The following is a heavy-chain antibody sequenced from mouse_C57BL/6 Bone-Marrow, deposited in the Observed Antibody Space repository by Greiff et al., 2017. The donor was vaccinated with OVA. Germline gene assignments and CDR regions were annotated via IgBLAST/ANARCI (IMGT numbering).Heavy chain of an antibody. CDR3: ASPWAWFAY. Sequence: VKLQQPGAELVKPGASVKLSCKASGYTFTSYWMHWVKQRPGQGHEWIGMIHPNSGSTNYNEKFKSKATLTVDKSSSTAYMQLSSLTSEDSAVYYCASPWAWFAYWGQGTLVTVSA. CDR1: GYTFTSYW. J-gene: IGHJ3*01. CDR2: IHPNSGST. V-gene: IGHV1-64*01.